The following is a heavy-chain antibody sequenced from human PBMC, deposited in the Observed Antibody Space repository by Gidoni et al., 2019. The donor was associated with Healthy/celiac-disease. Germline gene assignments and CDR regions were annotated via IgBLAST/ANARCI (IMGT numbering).Heavy chain of an antibody. Sequence: EVQLLESGGGLVQPGGSLRLPCAASGFTFSSYAMSWVRPAPGKGLEWVSAISGSGGSTYYADSVKGRFTISRDNSKNTLYLQMNSLRAEDTAVYYCAKGGTTVVTAFDYWGQGTLVTVSS. CDR3: AKGGTTVVTAFDY. V-gene: IGHV3-23*01. J-gene: IGHJ4*02. CDR1: GFTFSSYA. CDR2: ISGSGGST. D-gene: IGHD4-17*01.